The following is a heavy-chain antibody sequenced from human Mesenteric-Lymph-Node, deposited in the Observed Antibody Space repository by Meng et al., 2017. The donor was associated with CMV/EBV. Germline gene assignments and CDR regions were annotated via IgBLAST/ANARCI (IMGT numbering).Heavy chain of an antibody. CDR2: ISHSGST. D-gene: IGHD6-13*01. J-gene: IGHJ2*01. CDR3: ASHIASAGSYWYFDL. Sequence: VYDGSFSNYYWSWIHQPPGKGLEWIGEISHSGSTNYDPSLKSRVTISVDTSKNQFSLKLNSVTAADTAVYYCASHIASAGSYWYFDLWTRGTLVTVSS. CDR1: DGSFSNYY. V-gene: IGHV4-34*01.